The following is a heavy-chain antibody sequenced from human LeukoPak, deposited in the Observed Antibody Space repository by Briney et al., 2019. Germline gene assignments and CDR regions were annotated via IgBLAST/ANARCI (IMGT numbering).Heavy chain of an antibody. J-gene: IGHJ5*02. D-gene: IGHD3-3*01. CDR2: IYHSGST. V-gene: IGHV4-38-2*02. CDR1: GYSISSGYY. Sequence: SETLSLTCTVSGYSISSGYYWGWIRQPPGKGLEWIGSIYHSGSTYYNPSLKSRVTISVDASKNQFSLKLSSVTAADTAVYYCARDHYPYYDFWSGYPYKANWFDPWGQGTLVTVSS. CDR3: ARDHYPYYDFWSGYPYKANWFDP.